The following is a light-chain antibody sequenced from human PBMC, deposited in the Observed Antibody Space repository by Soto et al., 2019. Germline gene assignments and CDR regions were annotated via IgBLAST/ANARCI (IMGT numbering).Light chain of an antibody. V-gene: IGKV3-15*01. Sequence: EIVMTQSPATLSVSPGERATFSCRASQSVNTNLAWYQLKPGQAPRLLVYGASIRATGIPARFSGSGSGTDFTLTISSLQPEDFAIYYCQQTYTTPEITFGQGTRLDIK. J-gene: IGKJ5*01. CDR3: QQTYTTPEIT. CDR2: GAS. CDR1: QSVNTN.